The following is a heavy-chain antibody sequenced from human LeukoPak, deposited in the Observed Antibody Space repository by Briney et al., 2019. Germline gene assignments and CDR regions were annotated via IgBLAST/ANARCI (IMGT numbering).Heavy chain of an antibody. Sequence: PQTLSLTCTVSGGSISSGDYYWSWIRQPPGKGLEWIGYIFYTESTYYNPSLKSRVAISVDASKNQFSLRPSSVTAADTAVYYCASLAYDTFDYWGQGTLVTVSS. CDR3: ASLAYDTFDY. D-gene: IGHD3-22*01. J-gene: IGHJ4*02. V-gene: IGHV4-30-4*01. CDR1: GGSISSGDYY. CDR2: IFYTEST.